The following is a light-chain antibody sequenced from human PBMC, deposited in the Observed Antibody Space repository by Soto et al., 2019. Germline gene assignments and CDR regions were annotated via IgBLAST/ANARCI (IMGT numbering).Light chain of an antibody. J-gene: IGLJ1*01. V-gene: IGLV2-23*01. CDR3: CSYAGTNTFF. CDR2: EGN. CDR1: SSDVGSYNL. Sequence: QSALTKPASVSGSPGQSITISCTGTSSDVGSYNLVSWYQQHPGKAPKLMIYEGNKRPSGVSNRFSGSKSANTASLTISGLQTEDEADYYCCSYAGTNTFFFGTGTKLTVL.